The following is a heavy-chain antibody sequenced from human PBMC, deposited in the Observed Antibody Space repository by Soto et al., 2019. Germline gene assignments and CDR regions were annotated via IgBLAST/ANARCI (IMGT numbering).Heavy chain of an antibody. V-gene: IGHV2-5*02. J-gene: IGHJ4*02. D-gene: IGHD6-19*01. Sequence: QITLKESGPTLVKPTQTLTLTCTFSGFSLSSTRVAVGWIRQPPGKALEWLALIYLDDDKRYSPFLKSRPTITTDTPKQQVVLTLTPRDPTDTATYSRAHSVVAGLGSYSDHMGEGTLGTVSS. CDR2: IYLDDDK. CDR1: GFSLSSTRVA. CDR3: AHSVVAGLGSYSDH.